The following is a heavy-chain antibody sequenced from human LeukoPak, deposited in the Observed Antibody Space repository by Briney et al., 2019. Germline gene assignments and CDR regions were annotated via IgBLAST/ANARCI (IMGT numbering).Heavy chain of an antibody. J-gene: IGHJ4*02. Sequence: LLKPSETLTLTCTASGGSISTYWWSWIRQPPGKALEWIGYVFDSGGTNYNPSLKSRVTISVDTSKKQFSLKLSSVTAADTAVYYCARGYSSSWNYFDYWGQGTLVTVSS. D-gene: IGHD6-13*01. V-gene: IGHV4-59*01. CDR2: VFDSGGT. CDR3: ARGYSSSWNYFDY. CDR1: GGSISTYW.